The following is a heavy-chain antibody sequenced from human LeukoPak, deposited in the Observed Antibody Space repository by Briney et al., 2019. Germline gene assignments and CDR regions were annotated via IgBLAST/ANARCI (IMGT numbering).Heavy chain of an antibody. V-gene: IGHV1-8*03. J-gene: IGHJ6*03. CDR2: MNPNSGNT. CDR3: ARAPVGAIGGYYYYYMDV. CDR1: GYTFTSYD. Sequence: ASVKVSCKASGYTFTSYDINWVRQATGPGLEWMGWMNPNSGNTGYAQKFQGRVTITRNTSISTAYMELSSLRSEDTAVYYCARAPVGAIGGYYYYYMDVWGKGTTVTVSS. D-gene: IGHD1-26*01.